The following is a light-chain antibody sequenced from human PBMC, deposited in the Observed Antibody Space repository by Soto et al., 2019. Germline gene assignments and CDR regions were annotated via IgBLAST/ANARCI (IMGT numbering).Light chain of an antibody. V-gene: IGKV3-20*01. J-gene: IGKJ4*01. CDR3: QQYGTSPPLT. Sequence: EIVLTQSPGTLSLSPGERATLSCRASQSVRNSYLAWYQQKPGRAPRLLIYDASSRATGIPDRFSGSGSATDFTLTISRLEPEDFAVYYCQQYGTSPPLTFGGGTKVEIK. CDR2: DAS. CDR1: QSVRNSY.